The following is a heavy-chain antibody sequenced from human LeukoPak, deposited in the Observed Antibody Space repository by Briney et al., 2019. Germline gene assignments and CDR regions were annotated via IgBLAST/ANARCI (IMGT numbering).Heavy chain of an antibody. J-gene: IGHJ3*02. V-gene: IGHV3-30*03. CDR3: ATLPVLGFGKFDVFDI. CDR2: TSYDGSNK. CDR1: GFTFSSYG. Sequence: GRSLRLSCAASGFTFSSYGMHWVRQAPGKGLEWVAVTSYDGSNKYYADSVKGRFTISRDNSNKTLYLQMNSLRAEDTAVYFCATLPVLGFGKFDVFDIWGQGTMVTVSS. D-gene: IGHD3-10*01.